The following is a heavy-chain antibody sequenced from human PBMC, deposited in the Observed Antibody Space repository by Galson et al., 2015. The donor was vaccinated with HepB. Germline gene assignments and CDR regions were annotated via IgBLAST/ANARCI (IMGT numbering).Heavy chain of an antibody. J-gene: IGHJ4*02. CDR2: VNNDGSTT. Sequence: SLRLSCAASGFSLRSYWMHWVRQVPGKGLVWVSRVNNDGSTTDYADSVKGRFTISKDNAKNTLYLQMNSLRAEDTAVYYCARSDFFDYWGQGTLVTVSS. CDR3: ARSDFFDY. D-gene: IGHD3-10*01. V-gene: IGHV3-74*01. CDR1: GFSLRSYW.